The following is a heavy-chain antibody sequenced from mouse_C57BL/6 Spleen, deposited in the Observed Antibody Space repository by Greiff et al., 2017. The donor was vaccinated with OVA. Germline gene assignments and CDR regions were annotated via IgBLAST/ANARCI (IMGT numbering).Heavy chain of an antibody. CDR1: GYTFTSYW. CDR3: ANLDSSGYWFAY. J-gene: IGHJ3*01. D-gene: IGHD3-2*02. V-gene: IGHV1-52*01. CDR2: IDPSDSET. Sequence: QVHVKQPGAELVRPGSSVKLSCKASGYTFTSYWMHWVKQRPIQGLEWIGNIDPSDSETHYNQKFKDKATLTVDKSSSTAYMQLSSLTSEDSAVYYCANLDSSGYWFAYWGQGTLVTVSA.